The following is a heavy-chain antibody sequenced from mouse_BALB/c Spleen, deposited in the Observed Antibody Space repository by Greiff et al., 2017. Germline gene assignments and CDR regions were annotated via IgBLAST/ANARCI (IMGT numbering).Heavy chain of an antibody. CDR1: GYSITSDYA. V-gene: IGHV3-2*02. CDR3: ARYYYGNSYYFDY. J-gene: IGHJ2*01. Sequence: EVKLVESGPGLVKPSQSLSLTCTVTGYSITSDYAWNWIRQFPGNKLEWMGYISYSGSTSYNPSLKSRISITRDTSKNQFFLQLNSVTTEDTATYYCARYYYGNSYYFDYWGQGTTLTVSS. D-gene: IGHD2-1*01. CDR2: ISYSGST.